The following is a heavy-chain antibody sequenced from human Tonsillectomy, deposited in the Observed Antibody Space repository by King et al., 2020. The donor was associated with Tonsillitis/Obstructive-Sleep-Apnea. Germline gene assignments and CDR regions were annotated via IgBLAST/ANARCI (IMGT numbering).Heavy chain of an antibody. CDR3: ATGAARFVEWSWGY. J-gene: IGHJ4*02. CDR1: GGTFSSYA. Sequence: VQLVESGAEVKKPGSSVKVSCKASGGTFSSYAISWVRQAPGQGLEWMGGIIPICGTANYAQKFQGRVTMTADESTSTAYMELSSLRSEDTAVYYCATGAARFVEWSWGYWGQGTLVTVSS. CDR2: IIPICGTA. V-gene: IGHV1-69*01. D-gene: IGHD3-3*01.